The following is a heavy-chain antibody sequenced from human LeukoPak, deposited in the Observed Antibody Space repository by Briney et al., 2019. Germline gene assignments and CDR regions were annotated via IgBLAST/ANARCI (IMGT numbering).Heavy chain of an antibody. V-gene: IGHV1-69*10. CDR1: GDTFSQYA. Sequence: SVKVSCKASGDTFSQYAIRWVRQAPGQGLEWMGGIIPIFGVANYAQKYQGRVTITADRSTGTVYMHLRSLRFEDTAVYYCASPPDAKGVSWGQGTLVTVSS. D-gene: IGHD5/OR15-5a*01. CDR3: ASPPDAKGVS. J-gene: IGHJ5*02. CDR2: IIPIFGVA.